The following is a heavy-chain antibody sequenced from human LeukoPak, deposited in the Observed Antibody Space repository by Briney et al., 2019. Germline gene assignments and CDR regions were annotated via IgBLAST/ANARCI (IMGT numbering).Heavy chain of an antibody. Sequence: GGSLRLSCAASGFTFSSYWMHWVRQAPGKGLVWVSRINSDGSSTSYADSVKGRFTISRDNAKNTLYLQMNSLRAEDTAVCYCAREEGYYDSSGFNNLIDYWGQGTLVTVSS. CDR3: AREEGYYDSSGFNNLIDY. CDR2: INSDGSST. J-gene: IGHJ4*02. V-gene: IGHV3-74*01. CDR1: GFTFSSYW. D-gene: IGHD3-22*01.